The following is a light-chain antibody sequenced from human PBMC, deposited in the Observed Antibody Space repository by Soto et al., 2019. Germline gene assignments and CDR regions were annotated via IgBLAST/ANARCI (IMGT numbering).Light chain of an antibody. CDR3: QQYGSSSTWT. V-gene: IGKV3-20*01. CDR1: QSVSSNY. J-gene: IGKJ1*01. Sequence: SVLRQSPGTLSLSPGEIASLSCRSIQSVSSNYLAWYQQKPGQAPRLLIYGASTRASGIPDRFSGSGSGKDFTITISRLEPEDSAVYYCQQYGSSSTWTFGQGTKVDIK. CDR2: GAS.